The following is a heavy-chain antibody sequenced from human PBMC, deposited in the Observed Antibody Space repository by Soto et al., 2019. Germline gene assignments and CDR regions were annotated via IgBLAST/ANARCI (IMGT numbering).Heavy chain of an antibody. CDR2: IKQDGSEK. CDR3: ARGDDFWSGYNWFDP. CDR1: GFTFSSYW. Sequence: EVQLVKSGGGLVQPGGSLRLSCAASGFTFSSYWMSWVRQDPGTGLEWVANIKQDGSEKYYVDSVKGRFTISRDNAKNSLYLQMNSLRAEDTAVYYCARGDDFWSGYNWFDPWGQGTLVSVSS. V-gene: IGHV3-7*05. D-gene: IGHD3-3*01. J-gene: IGHJ5*02.